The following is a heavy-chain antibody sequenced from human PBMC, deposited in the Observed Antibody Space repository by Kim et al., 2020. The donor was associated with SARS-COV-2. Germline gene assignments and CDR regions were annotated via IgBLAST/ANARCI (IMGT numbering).Heavy chain of an antibody. V-gene: IGHV3-23*01. D-gene: IGHD5-18*01. CDR3: AKSATAMVDTAYDY. J-gene: IGHJ4*02. Sequence: YADSGRGRLTHPRENSKNTLYLQMNSLGAEDRAVYYCAKSATAMVDTAYDYWGQGTLVTVSS.